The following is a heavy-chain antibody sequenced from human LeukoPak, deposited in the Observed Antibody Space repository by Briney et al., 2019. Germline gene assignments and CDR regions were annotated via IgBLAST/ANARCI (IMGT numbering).Heavy chain of an antibody. Sequence: GGSLRLSCAASGFSFNSYPMHWVRQAPGKGLEWVAVISNDGNNKYYADSVKGRFTISRDNSNNTLSLQMNGLRVEDTAVYYCARPDDSESFYRTNHYWGRGTLVTVS. J-gene: IGHJ4*02. CDR2: ISNDGNNK. CDR1: GFSFNSYP. D-gene: IGHD3-10*01. V-gene: IGHV3-30*04. CDR3: ARPDDSESFYRTNHY.